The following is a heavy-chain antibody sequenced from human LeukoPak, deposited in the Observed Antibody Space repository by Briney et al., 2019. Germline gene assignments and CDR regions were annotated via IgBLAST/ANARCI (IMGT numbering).Heavy chain of an antibody. CDR2: ISSRSDSV. D-gene: IGHD5-12*01. Sequence: PGGSLRLSCAASGFTFNSYDMHWVRQAPGKRLEWVSYISSRSDSVYYADSVKGRFTISRDNAENSLYLQMNSLRDGDTAVYYCARAMRSGYDYWGQGTLVTVSS. CDR1: GFTFNSYD. J-gene: IGHJ4*02. V-gene: IGHV3-48*02. CDR3: ARAMRSGYDY.